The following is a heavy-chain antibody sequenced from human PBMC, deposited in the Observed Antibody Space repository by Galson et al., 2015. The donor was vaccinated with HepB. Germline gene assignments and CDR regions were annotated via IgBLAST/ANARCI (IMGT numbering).Heavy chain of an antibody. Sequence: SLRLSCAASGFTFSSYSMNWVRQAPGKGLEWVSYISSSSSTIYYADSVKGRFTISRDNAKNSLYLQMNSLRAEDTAVYYCARDLGRYWGQGTLVTVSS. V-gene: IGHV3-48*01. CDR1: GFTFSSYS. CDR2: ISSSSSTI. CDR3: ARDLGRY. D-gene: IGHD3-10*01. J-gene: IGHJ4*02.